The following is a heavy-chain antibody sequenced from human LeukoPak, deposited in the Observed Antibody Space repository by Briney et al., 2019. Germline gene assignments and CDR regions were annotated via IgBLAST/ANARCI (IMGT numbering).Heavy chain of an antibody. J-gene: IGHJ4*02. CDR1: GFTFSSYA. D-gene: IGHD3-10*01. V-gene: IGHV3-23*01. CDR3: AKTVSGSYSYQGGDY. Sequence: GGSLRLSCAASGFTFSSYAMSWVRQAPGKGREWVAGISAGGGSTYYADSVKGRFTISRDNSKNMLYLQLNSLRAEDTAVYYCAKTVSGSYSYQGGDYWGQGTLVTVSS. CDR2: ISAGGGST.